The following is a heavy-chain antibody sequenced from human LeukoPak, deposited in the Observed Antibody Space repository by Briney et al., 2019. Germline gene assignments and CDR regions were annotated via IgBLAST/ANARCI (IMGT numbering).Heavy chain of an antibody. V-gene: IGHV1-2*02. CDR2: INPNSGGT. CDR1: GYTFTGYY. D-gene: IGHD3-22*01. CDR3: ARDAGAYDTNWFDP. Sequence: ASVKVSCKASGYTFTGYYMHWVRQAPGQGLEWMGWINPNSGGTNYAQKFQGRVTMTRDTSISTAYMELSRLRSDDTAVYYCARDAGAYDTNWFDPWGQGTLVTVSS. J-gene: IGHJ5*02.